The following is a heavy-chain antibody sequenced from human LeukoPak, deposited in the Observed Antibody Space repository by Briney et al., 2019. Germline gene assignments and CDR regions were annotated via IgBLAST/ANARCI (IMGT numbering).Heavy chain of an antibody. CDR1: GGSISSGDYY. D-gene: IGHD3-3*01. CDR2: IYYSGST. J-gene: IGHJ4*02. CDR3: ARTYYDFWSGSPHFDY. V-gene: IGHV4-30-4*08. Sequence: SQTLSLTCTVSGGSISSGDYYWSWIRQPPGKGLEWIGYIYYSGSTYYNPSLKSRVTISVDTSKNQFSLKLSSVTAADTAVYYCARTYYDFWSGSPHFDYWGQGTLVTVSS.